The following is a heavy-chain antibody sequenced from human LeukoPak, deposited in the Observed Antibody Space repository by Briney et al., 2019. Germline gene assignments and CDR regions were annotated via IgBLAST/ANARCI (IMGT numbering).Heavy chain of an antibody. CDR1: GFSLGTSEMG. J-gene: IGHJ5*02. D-gene: IGHD6-25*01. CDR3: ARGHSSGCSCFDP. Sequence: SGPALMQPTQTLTLPSTFSGFSLGTSEMGVSGIRQPPEKAPEWLARIDWDDDKFYSTSLKTRLTISKATSKNQVVLRMTNMDPVDTATYYCARGHSSGCSCFDPWGQGTLVTVSS. V-gene: IGHV2-70*04. CDR2: IDWDDDK.